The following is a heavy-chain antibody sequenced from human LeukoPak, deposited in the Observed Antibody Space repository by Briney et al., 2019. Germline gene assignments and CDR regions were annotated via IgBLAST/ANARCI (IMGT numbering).Heavy chain of an antibody. Sequence: SETLSLTCTVSGGSISSYYWSWIRQPPGKGLEWIGYIYYSGSTNYNPSLKSRVTISVDTSKNQFSLKLSSVTAADTAVYYCARGAYGDPASFDYWGQGTLVTVSS. J-gene: IGHJ4*02. D-gene: IGHD4-17*01. CDR1: GGSISSYY. CDR2: IYYSGST. CDR3: ARGAYGDPASFDY. V-gene: IGHV4-59*01.